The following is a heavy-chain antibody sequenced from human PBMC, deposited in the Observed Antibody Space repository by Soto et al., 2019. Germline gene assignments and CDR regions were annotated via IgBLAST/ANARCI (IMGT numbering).Heavy chain of an antibody. Sequence: QVQLQESGPGLVKPSETLSLTCSISGGSISDYQWNWIRQPPGKGLEWIGYIYYSGRTNYNPSLRSRLNISLDPSTRQFSLRLRSVNAAATAVYYCARMRGLGEISPYLDYWGQGALVTVSS. V-gene: IGHV4-59*01. D-gene: IGHD3-16*01. J-gene: IGHJ4*02. CDR1: GGSISDYQ. CDR3: ARMRGLGEISPYLDY. CDR2: IYYSGRT.